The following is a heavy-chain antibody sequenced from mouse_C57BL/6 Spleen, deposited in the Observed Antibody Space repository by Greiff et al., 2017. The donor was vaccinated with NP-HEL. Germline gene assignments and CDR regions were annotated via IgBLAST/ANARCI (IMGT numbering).Heavy chain of an antibody. D-gene: IGHD2-1*01. CDR2: ISSGGDYI. J-gene: IGHJ4*01. Sequence: EVQVVESGEGLVKPGGSLTLSCAASGFTFSSYAMSWVRQPPEKRLEWVAYISSGGDYIYYADTVKGRFTFSRDNARNTLYLQMSSLKSEDTAMYYWTRAIYYGNYPYAMDYWGQGTSVTVSS. V-gene: IGHV5-9-1*02. CDR1: GFTFSSYA. CDR3: TRAIYYGNYPYAMDY.